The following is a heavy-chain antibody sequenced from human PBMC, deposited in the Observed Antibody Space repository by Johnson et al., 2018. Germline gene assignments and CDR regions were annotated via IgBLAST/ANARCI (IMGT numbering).Heavy chain of an antibody. CDR1: GGSISSYY. CDR2: LYYSGST. D-gene: IGHD3-9*01. Sequence: QVQLQESGPGLVKPSETLSLTCTVSGGSISSYYWSWIRQPPGKGLEWLGYLYYSGSTNSNPSLKSRVTISVDTSKNQFSLKLSSVPAADTAVYYCARVIPYYDILTGYPHYYHYMDGWGKGTTVTVSS. J-gene: IGHJ6*03. V-gene: IGHV4-59*01. CDR3: ARVIPYYDILTGYPHYYHYMDG.